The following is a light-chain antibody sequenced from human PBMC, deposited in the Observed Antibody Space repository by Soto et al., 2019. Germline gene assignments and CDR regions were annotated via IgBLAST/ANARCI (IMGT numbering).Light chain of an antibody. CDR1: SSDVGAYNY. Sequence: QSALTQSASVSGSLGQSITISCTGTSSDVGAYNYVSWYQQYPGKAPKVMIHDVSNRPSGVSSRFSGSKSGNTASLTISGLQAEDEADYYCSSYTSTNTPYVFGSGTKVTVL. CDR2: DVS. V-gene: IGLV2-14*01. CDR3: SSYTSTNTPYV. J-gene: IGLJ1*01.